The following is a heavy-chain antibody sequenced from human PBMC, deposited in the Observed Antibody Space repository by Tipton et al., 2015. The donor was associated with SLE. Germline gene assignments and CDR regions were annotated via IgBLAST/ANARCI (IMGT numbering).Heavy chain of an antibody. CDR1: GGSFSGHY. D-gene: IGHD2-15*01. J-gene: IGHJ5*02. CDR3: ATEGGNWFDP. CDR2: INHSGST. Sequence: TLSLTCVVYGGSFSGHYWSWIRQPPGKGLEWIGEINHSGSTNYNPSLKSRVTISVDTSKNQFSLKLSSATAADTAVYYCATEGGNWFDPWGQGILVTVSS. V-gene: IGHV4-34*01.